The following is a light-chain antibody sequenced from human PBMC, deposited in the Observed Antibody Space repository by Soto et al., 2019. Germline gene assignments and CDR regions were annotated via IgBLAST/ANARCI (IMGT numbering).Light chain of an antibody. J-gene: IGLJ2*01. CDR1: SSNIGINS. CDR3: AAWDDSLNGLVV. V-gene: IGLV1-44*01. CDR2: STN. Sequence: QSALTQPPSASGTPGQRVTISCSGSSSNIGINSVNWYQQLPGTAPKLLIYSTNQRPSGVPDRFSGSKSGTSASLAISGLQSEDEADYYCAAWDDSLNGLVVFGGGTKLTVL.